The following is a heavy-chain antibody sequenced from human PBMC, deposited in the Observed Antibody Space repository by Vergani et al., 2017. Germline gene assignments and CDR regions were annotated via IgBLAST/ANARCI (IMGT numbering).Heavy chain of an antibody. CDR3: ASAGPSGGWFDP. V-gene: IGHV1-69*02. D-gene: IGHD1-26*01. Sequence: QVQLVQSGAEVKKPGSSVTVSCKASGGTFSSYTISWVRQAPGQGLEWMGRIIPILGIANYAQKFQGRVTITADKSTSTAYMELSSLGSEDTAVYYCASAGPSGGWFDPWGQGTLVTVSS. CDR1: GGTFSSYT. CDR2: IIPILGIA. J-gene: IGHJ5*02.